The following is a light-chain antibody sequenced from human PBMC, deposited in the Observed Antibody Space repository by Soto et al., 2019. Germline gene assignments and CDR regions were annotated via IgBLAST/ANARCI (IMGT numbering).Light chain of an antibody. CDR2: GSS. Sequence: EIALTQSPGTLSLSPGERATLSCRASQSITSNYLAWYQQKPGQAPRLLIYGSSSRATGISDRFSGSGSGTDFSLTISRLESEDFAVYYCQQYYSSPSTFGRGTRLEIK. J-gene: IGKJ5*01. CDR3: QQYYSSPST. V-gene: IGKV3-20*01. CDR1: QSITSNY.